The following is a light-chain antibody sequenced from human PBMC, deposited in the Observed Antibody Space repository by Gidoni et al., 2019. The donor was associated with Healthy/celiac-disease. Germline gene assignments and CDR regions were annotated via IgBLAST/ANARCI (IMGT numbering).Light chain of an antibody. J-gene: IGKJ2*01. Sequence: DIVMTQSPDSPAVSLGERATINCKSSQSVLYSSNNKNYLTWYQQKPGQPPKLLIYWASTRESGVPDRLSGSGSGTDFTLTISSLQAEDVALYYCQQYYSTPNTFGQGTKLEIK. CDR2: WAS. CDR3: QQYYSTPNT. CDR1: QSVLYSSNNKNY. V-gene: IGKV4-1*01.